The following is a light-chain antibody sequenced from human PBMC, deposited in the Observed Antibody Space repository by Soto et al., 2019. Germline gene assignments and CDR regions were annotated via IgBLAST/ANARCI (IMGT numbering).Light chain of an antibody. CDR3: QVWDSGTDHAV. CDR1: NIGSQS. V-gene: IGLV3-21*02. J-gene: IGLJ2*01. CDR2: DDN. Sequence: SYELTQPPSVSVAPGQSARITCGGNNIGSQSVHWYQQKPGQAPVLVVYDDNDRPSGIPERFSGSKSGNTATLSITRVGAGDEADYYCQVWDSGTDHAVFGGGNQLTVL.